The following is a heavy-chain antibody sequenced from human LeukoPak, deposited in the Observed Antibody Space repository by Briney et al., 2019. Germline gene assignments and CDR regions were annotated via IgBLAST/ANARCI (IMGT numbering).Heavy chain of an antibody. CDR1: GGTFSSYA. CDR3: ARYPPRGAFDI. Sequence: ASVKVSCKASGGTFSSYAISWVRQAPGQGLEWMGGIIPIFGTANYAQKFQGRVTTTTDESTSTAYMELSSLRSEDTAVYYCARYPPRGAFDIWGQGTMVTVSS. J-gene: IGHJ3*02. CDR2: IIPIFGTA. V-gene: IGHV1-69*05. D-gene: IGHD3-10*01.